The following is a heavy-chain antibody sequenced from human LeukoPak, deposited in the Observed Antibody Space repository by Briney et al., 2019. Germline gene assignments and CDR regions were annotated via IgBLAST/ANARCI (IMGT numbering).Heavy chain of an antibody. J-gene: IGHJ5*02. CDR2: INPNSGGT. Sequence: ASVKVSCKASGGTFSSYAISWVRQAPGQGLEWMGRINPNSGGTNYAQKFQGRVTMTRDTSISAAYMELSRLRSDDTAVYYCARIYYGSGSYFRWFDPWGQGTLVTVSS. V-gene: IGHV1-2*06. CDR1: GGTFSSYA. CDR3: ARIYYGSGSYFRWFDP. D-gene: IGHD3-10*01.